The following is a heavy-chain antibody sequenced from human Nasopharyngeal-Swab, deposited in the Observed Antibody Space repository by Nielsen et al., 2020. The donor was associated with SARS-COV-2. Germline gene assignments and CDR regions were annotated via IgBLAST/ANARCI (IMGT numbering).Heavy chain of an antibody. J-gene: IGHJ4*02. V-gene: IGHV4-34*01. D-gene: IGHD6-13*01. CDR3: ARPRDPYSIYSSSWYVYYFDY. Sequence: WIRPPPGTGLEWIGEINHSGSTNYNPSLKSRVTISVDTSMNQFSLKLSSVTAADTAVYYCARPRDPYSIYSSSWYVYYFDYWGQGTLVTVSS. CDR2: INHSGST.